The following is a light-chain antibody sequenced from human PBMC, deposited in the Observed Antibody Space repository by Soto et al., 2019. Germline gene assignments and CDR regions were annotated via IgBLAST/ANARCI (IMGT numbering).Light chain of an antibody. CDR1: QTITNN. CDR2: GAS. Sequence: EIVMTQSPATLSVSPGERATLFCRATQTITNNLAWYQQKPGQAPRLLIYGASTRATGIPARFSGSGSGTDFTLTISSLRSEDFAVYYCQQYNDWWTFGQGTKVEMK. J-gene: IGKJ1*01. V-gene: IGKV3-15*01. CDR3: QQYNDWWT.